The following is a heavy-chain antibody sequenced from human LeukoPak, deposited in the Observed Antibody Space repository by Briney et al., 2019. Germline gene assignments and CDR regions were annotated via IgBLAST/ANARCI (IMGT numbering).Heavy chain of an antibody. D-gene: IGHD2-8*01. J-gene: IGHJ4*02. V-gene: IGHV1-24*01. Sequence: ASVKVSCKVSGYTLTELSMHWVRQAPGKGLEWMGGFDPEDGETIYAQKFQGRVTMTEDTSTDTAYMELSSLRSEDTAVYYCATGPLPRTNGVCYTDYWGQGTLVTVSS. CDR1: GYTLTELS. CDR2: FDPEDGET. CDR3: ATGPLPRTNGVCYTDY.